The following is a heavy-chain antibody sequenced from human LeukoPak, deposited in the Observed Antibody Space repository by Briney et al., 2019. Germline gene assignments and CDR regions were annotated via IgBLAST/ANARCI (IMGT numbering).Heavy chain of an antibody. Sequence: PGGPLRLSCAASGFTFSSYALHWVRQAPGKGLEWVAVISYDGTIKYYADSVKGRFSISRDNSKNTLYLQMNTLISEDTAVYYCARGSFWFGEDLPFDYWGQGTLVTVSS. CDR1: GFTFSSYA. J-gene: IGHJ4*02. CDR2: ISYDGTIK. V-gene: IGHV3-30-3*01. CDR3: ARGSFWFGEDLPFDY. D-gene: IGHD3-10*01.